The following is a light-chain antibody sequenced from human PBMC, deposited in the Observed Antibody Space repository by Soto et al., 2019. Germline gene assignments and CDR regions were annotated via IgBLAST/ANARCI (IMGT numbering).Light chain of an antibody. J-gene: IGLJ2*01. Sequence: SVLTQPRSVSGSPGQSVTISCTGTSSDVGGHNYVSWYQHHPGKAPKLIIYDVTKRPSGVPDRFSGSKSGNTASLTVSGLQEEDEADYHCSSYAGTYNVIFGGGTQLTVL. CDR3: SSYAGTYNVI. CDR1: SSDVGGHNY. V-gene: IGLV2-11*01. CDR2: DVT.